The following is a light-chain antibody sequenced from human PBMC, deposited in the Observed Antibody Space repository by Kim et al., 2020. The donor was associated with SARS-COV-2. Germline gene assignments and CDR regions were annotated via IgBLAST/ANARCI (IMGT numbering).Light chain of an antibody. CDR1: SSNIGAGYD. J-gene: IGLJ2*01. CDR2: GNS. V-gene: IGLV1-40*01. CDR3: QSYDSSLSAVV. Sequence: QSVLTQPPSLSGAPGQRVTISCTGSSSNIGAGYDVHWYQQLPGTAPKLLIYGNSNRPSGVPDRFSGSKSGTSASLAITGLQAEDEADYYCQSYDSSLSAVVFGGGTQLAVL.